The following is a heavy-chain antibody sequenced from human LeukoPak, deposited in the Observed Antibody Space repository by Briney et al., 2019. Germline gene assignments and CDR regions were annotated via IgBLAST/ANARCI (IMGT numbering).Heavy chain of an antibody. CDR1: GGPISSYY. V-gene: IGHV4-59*01. J-gene: IGHJ6*03. Sequence: PSETLSLTCTVSGGPISSYYWSWIRQPPGKGLEWIGYIYYSGSTNYNPSLKSRVTISVDTSKNQFSLKLSSVTAADTAVYYCARAVAPHYYYYYYMDVWGKGTTVTVSS. CDR2: IYYSGST. D-gene: IGHD6-19*01. CDR3: ARAVAPHYYYYYYMDV.